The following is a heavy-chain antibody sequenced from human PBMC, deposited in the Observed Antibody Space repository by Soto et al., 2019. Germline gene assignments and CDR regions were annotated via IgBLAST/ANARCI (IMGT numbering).Heavy chain of an antibody. Sequence: QVQLVQSGAEEKKPGASVKVSCKASGYTFTSYAMHWVRQAPGQRLEWMGWINAGNGNTKYSQKFQGRVTITRDTSASTAYRELSSRRSEETAVYYCARGYDFWSGPQDPWGQGTLVTVSS. CDR1: GYTFTSYA. CDR3: ARGYDFWSGPQDP. J-gene: IGHJ5*02. V-gene: IGHV1-3*05. CDR2: INAGNGNT. D-gene: IGHD3-3*01.